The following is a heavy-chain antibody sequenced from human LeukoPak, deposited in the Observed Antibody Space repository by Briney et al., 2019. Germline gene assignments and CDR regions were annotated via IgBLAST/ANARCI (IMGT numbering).Heavy chain of an antibody. Sequence: PSETLSLTCAVYGGSFSGYYWSWIRQPPGKGLEWIGEINHSGSTNYNPSLKSPVPISVDTSKNQFSLKLSSVTAADTAVYYCASPRGYSGYDFDYWGQGTLVTVSS. J-gene: IGHJ4*02. D-gene: IGHD5-12*01. CDR2: INHSGST. CDR1: GGSFSGYY. V-gene: IGHV4-34*01. CDR3: ASPRGYSGYDFDY.